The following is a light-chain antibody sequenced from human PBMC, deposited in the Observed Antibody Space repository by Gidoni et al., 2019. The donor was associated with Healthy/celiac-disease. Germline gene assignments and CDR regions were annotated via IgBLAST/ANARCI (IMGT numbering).Light chain of an antibody. CDR1: SSDVGGYNY. CDR3: CSYAGSNTPYV. CDR2: DVS. J-gene: IGLJ1*01. Sequence: QSALTQPSSVSGSPGQSVTISCTGASSDVGGYNYVSWYQQHPGKAPKLMIYDVSKRPSGVPDRFSGSKSGNTASLTISGLQAEDEADYYCCSYAGSNTPYVFGTGTEVTVL. V-gene: IGLV2-11*01.